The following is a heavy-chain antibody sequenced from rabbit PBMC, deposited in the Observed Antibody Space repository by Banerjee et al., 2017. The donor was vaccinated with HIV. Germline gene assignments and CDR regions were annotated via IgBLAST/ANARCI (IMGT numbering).Heavy chain of an antibody. J-gene: IGHJ4*01. Sequence: QSLEESGGDLVKPGASLTLTCTASGFSFGAGYYMCWVRQTPGKGLEWIACMDLGSSGSTYYASWVNGRFTISKTSTTVDLKMTSLAAADTATYFCARHSATYGDGFKLWGPGTLVTVS. CDR1: GFSFGAGYY. CDR2: MDLGSSGST. CDR3: ARHSATYGDGFKL. V-gene: IGHV1S40*01. D-gene: IGHD2-1*01.